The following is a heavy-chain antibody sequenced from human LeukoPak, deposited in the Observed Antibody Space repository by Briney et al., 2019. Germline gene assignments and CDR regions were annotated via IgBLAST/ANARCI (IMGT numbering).Heavy chain of an antibody. J-gene: IGHJ6*03. CDR1: GFTFSSYG. D-gene: IGHD1-7*01. CDR2: IRYDGSNK. CDR3: AKDTSGTDYYYYMDV. Sequence: SGGSLRLSCAASGFTFSSYGMHWVRQAPGKGLEWVAFIRYDGSNKYYTDSVKGRFTISRDNSKNTLYLQMNSLRAEDTAVYYCAKDTSGTDYYYYMDVWGKGTTVTVSS. V-gene: IGHV3-30*02.